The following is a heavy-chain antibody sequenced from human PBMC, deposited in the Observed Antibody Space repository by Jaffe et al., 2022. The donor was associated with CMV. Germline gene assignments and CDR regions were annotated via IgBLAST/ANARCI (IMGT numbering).Heavy chain of an antibody. Sequence: QVQLVQSGAEVKKPGASVKVSCKASGYTFTSYGISWVRQAPGQGLEWMGWISANNGNTNYAQKLQGRVTMTTDTSTSTAYMELRSLRADDTAVYYCARDRGVTMVRGVTRFDPWGQGTLVTVSS. V-gene: IGHV1-18*04. D-gene: IGHD3-10*01. CDR2: ISANNGNT. CDR3: ARDRGVTMVRGVTRFDP. CDR1: GYTFTSYG. J-gene: IGHJ5*02.